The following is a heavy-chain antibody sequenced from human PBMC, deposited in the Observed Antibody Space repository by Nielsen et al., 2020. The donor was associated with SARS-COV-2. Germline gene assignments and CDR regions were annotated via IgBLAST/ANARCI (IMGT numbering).Heavy chain of an antibody. D-gene: IGHD4-17*01. CDR2: ISGSGGST. CDR3: AKDNPISVTDWYFDL. V-gene: IGHV3-23*01. J-gene: IGHJ2*01. Sequence: GESLKISCAASGFTFSSYAMSWVRQAPGKGLEWVSAISGSGGSTYYADSVKGRFTISRDNSKNTLYLQMNSLRAEDTAVYYCAKDNPISVTDWYFDLWGRGTLVTVSS. CDR1: GFTFSSYA.